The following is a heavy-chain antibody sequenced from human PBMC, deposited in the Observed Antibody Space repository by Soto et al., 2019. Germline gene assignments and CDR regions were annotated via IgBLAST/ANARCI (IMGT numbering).Heavy chain of an antibody. CDR2: IIPIFGTA. D-gene: IGHD6-19*01. CDR3: AGHIAVAGNDYIDF. CDR1: GGTFSSYA. V-gene: IGHV1-69*13. J-gene: IGHJ4*02. Sequence: SVKVSCKASGGTFSSYAISWVRQAPGQGLEWMGGIIPIFGTANYAQKFQGRVTITADESTSTAYMELSSLRSEDTAVYYCAGHIAVAGNDYIDFWGQGILVTVSS.